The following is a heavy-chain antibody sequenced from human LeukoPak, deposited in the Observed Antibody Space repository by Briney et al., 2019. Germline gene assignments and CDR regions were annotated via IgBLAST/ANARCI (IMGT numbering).Heavy chain of an antibody. Sequence: GESLRLFCAASGFTLSNYRMNWVRQAPGKGLEWVSSISSSSTYIYYADSVRGRFTISRDNAKNSLYLQMNSLRAEDTAVYYCARVGTGLADDYWGQGTLVTVSS. CDR2: ISSSSTYI. V-gene: IGHV3-21*01. D-gene: IGHD3/OR15-3a*01. J-gene: IGHJ4*02. CDR3: ARVGTGLADDY. CDR1: GFTLSNYR.